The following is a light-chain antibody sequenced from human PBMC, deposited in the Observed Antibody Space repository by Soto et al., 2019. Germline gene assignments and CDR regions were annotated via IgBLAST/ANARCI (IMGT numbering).Light chain of an antibody. CDR1: TSSIGSNY. J-gene: IGLJ2*01. CDR2: SNN. V-gene: IGLV1-47*01. Sequence: QSMLTQPPSASGTPGQRVTISCSGSTSSIGSNYVYWYQQLPGTAPKLLIYSNNQRPSGVPDRFSGSKSGTSASLAISGLRSEDEADYHCAAWDDSLSGLVFGGGTKLTVL. CDR3: AAWDDSLSGLV.